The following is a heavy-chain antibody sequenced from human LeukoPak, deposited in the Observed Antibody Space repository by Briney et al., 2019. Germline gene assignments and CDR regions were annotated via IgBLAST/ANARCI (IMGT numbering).Heavy chain of an antibody. CDR1: GFIFSSYA. V-gene: IGHV3-30*04. CDR2: ISYDGSDK. CDR3: VRNRYGYGSGGYFPEHFHH. D-gene: IGHD3-22*01. Sequence: PGGSLRLSCAASGFIFSSYAMHWVRQAPGKGLEWVAVISYDGSDKYCAESVKGRFTFSRDNSNNTLYLQMDSLRAEDTAVYFCVRNRYGYGSGGYFPEHFHHWGQGTLVNVAS. J-gene: IGHJ1*01.